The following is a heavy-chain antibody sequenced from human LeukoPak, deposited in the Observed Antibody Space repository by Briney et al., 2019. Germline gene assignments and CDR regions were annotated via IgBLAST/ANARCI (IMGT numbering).Heavy chain of an antibody. CDR1: ESSVGSNY. CDR3: ATIDSAYGVYFDY. J-gene: IGHJ4*02. V-gene: IGHV3-66*01. D-gene: IGHD3-10*01. CDR2: IYSGGST. Sequence: PGGSLRLSCAASESSVGSNYMSWVRQAPGKGLEWVSVIYSGGSTYYADSVKGRFTISRDNSRNTLYLQMNSLRAEDTAVYYCATIDSAYGVYFDYWGQGTLVTVSS.